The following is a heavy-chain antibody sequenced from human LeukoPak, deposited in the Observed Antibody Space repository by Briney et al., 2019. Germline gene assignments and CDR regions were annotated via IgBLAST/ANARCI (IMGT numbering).Heavy chain of an antibody. D-gene: IGHD3-22*01. V-gene: IGHV4-59*01. CDR2: IYYSGST. Sequence: PSETLSLTCTVSGGSISSYYWSWIRQPPGKGLEWIGYIYYSGSTNYNPSLKSRVTISVDTPKNQFSLKLSSVTAADTAVYYCARVYYDSSGYYPFDYWGQGTLVTVSS. CDR1: GGSISSYY. CDR3: ARVYYDSSGYYPFDY. J-gene: IGHJ4*02.